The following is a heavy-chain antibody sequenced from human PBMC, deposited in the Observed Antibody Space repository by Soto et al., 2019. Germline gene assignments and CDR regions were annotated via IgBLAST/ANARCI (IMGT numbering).Heavy chain of an antibody. D-gene: IGHD6-19*01. CDR2: MNPNSGNT. CDR1: GYTFNGYA. J-gene: IGHJ4*02. CDR3: ARERTVAGNDY. V-gene: IGHV1-8*02. Sequence: ASVKVCCKASGYTFNGYAIQWVRQATGQGLEWMGWMNPNSGNTGYAQKFQGRVTMTRNTSISTAYMELSSLRSEDTAVYYCARERTVAGNDYWGQGTLVTVSS.